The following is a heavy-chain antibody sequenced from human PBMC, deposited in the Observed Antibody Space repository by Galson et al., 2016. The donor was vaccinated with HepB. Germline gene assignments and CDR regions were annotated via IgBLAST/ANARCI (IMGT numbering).Heavy chain of an antibody. J-gene: IGHJ4*02. CDR2: TAYDGSNK. V-gene: IGHV3-30*18. CDR1: GFTFSNYG. Sequence: SLRLSCAASGFTFSNYGMHWVRQAPGKGLEWVAVTAYDGSNKYYADSVKGRFTISRDNSKNTLYLQMNSLRPEDTAVYFCAKAGYHGADAYYYYFDYWGQGTLVTVSS. CDR3: AKAGYHGADAYYYYFDY. D-gene: IGHD3-16*01.